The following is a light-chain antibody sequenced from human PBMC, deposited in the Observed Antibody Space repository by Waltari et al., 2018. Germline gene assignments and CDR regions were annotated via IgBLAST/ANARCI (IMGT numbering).Light chain of an antibody. CDR3: SSYTSNQKNV. CDR2: DVS. J-gene: IGLJ1*01. Sequence: QSALTQPASVSGSPGQSITISCTGASSDVGGYNYVSWYQQHPGKAPKLMIYDVSNRPSGISNRFSGTKSGNTASLTISGLQAEDEADYYCSSYTSNQKNVFGTGTKVTVL. V-gene: IGLV2-14*01. CDR1: SSDVGGYNY.